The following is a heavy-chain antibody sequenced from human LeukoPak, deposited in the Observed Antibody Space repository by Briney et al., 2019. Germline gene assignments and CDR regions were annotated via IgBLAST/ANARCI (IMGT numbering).Heavy chain of an antibody. CDR2: IRYDGSNK. CDR1: GFTFSSYG. V-gene: IGHV3-30*02. CDR3: AKDGVVVVPAAMGGIYYYYMDV. D-gene: IGHD2-2*01. Sequence: GGSLRLSCAASGFTFSSYGMHWVRQAPGKGLEWVAFIRYDGSNKYCADSVKGRFTISRDNSKNTLYLQMNSLRAEDTAVYYCAKDGVVVVPAAMGGIYYYYMDVWGKGTTVTISS. J-gene: IGHJ6*03.